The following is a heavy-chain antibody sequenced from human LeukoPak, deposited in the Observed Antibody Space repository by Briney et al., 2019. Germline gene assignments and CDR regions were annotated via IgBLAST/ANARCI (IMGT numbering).Heavy chain of an antibody. CDR2: IRYDGSNK. V-gene: IGHV3-30*02. CDR1: GFTFSSYG. CDR3: EKEGFRIHYGMDV. J-gene: IGHJ6*02. D-gene: IGHD3-10*01. Sequence: GGSLRLSCAASGFTFSSYGMHWVRQAPGKGLEWVAFIRYDGSNKYYADSVKGRFTISRDNSKNTLYLQMNSLRAEDTAVYYCEKEGFRIHYGMDVWGQGTTVTVSS.